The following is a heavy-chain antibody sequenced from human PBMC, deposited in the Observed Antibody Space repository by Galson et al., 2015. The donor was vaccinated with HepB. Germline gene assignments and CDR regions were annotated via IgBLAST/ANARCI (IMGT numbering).Heavy chain of an antibody. J-gene: IGHJ4*02. CDR1: GFTFSSYA. D-gene: IGHD1-1*01. V-gene: IGHV3-30-3*01. Sequence: LRLSCAASGFTFSSYAMHWVRQAPGKGLEWVAVISYDGSNKYYADSVKGRFTISRDNSKNTLYLQMNSLRAEDTAVYYCARETYWMIHRCYFDYWGQGTLVTVSS. CDR3: ARETYWMIHRCYFDY. CDR2: ISYDGSNK.